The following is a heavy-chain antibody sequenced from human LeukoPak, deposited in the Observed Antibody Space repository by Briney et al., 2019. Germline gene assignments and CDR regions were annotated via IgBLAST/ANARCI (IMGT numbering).Heavy chain of an antibody. Sequence: SETLSLTCTVSDDSITMYYWTWIRQPPGKGLEWIGYVDHTGSTNFNPSLNGRVSISRDTSKNQFSLQLNSVTPEDTAVYYCARRRWSLDTMVRGYDAFDIWGQGTMVTVSS. V-gene: IGHV4-59*12. CDR2: VDHTGST. J-gene: IGHJ3*02. CDR1: DDSITMYY. CDR3: ARRRWSLDTMVRGYDAFDI. D-gene: IGHD3-10*01.